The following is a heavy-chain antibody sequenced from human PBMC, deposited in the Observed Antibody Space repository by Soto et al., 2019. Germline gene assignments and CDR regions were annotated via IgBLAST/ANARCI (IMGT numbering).Heavy chain of an antibody. CDR1: GDSVRSGSYY. CDR2: INYNENA. CDR3: ARDGPLRYDYGY. V-gene: IGHV4-61*01. D-gene: IGHD5-12*01. Sequence: QVQLQESGPGPVKPSETLSLTCSVSGDSVRSGSYYWSWIRQSPGKGLEWIGDINYNENAYYNPSLSSRVSISLDTSKNQVSLTMRSVSAADTAVYYCARDGPLRYDYGYWGEGILVTVSS. J-gene: IGHJ4*02.